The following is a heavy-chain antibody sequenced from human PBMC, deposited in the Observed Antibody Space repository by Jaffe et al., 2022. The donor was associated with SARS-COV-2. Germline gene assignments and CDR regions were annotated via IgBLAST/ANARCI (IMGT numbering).Heavy chain of an antibody. Sequence: EVQLVESGGGLVKPGGSLRLSCAASGFTFNTFTMNWVRQAPGKGLEWVSSISSSSGHRSYADSVKGRFAISRDNAKNSLYLQMNSLRAEDTAVYYCARGGWFDQVPHKYSSSLAEFDYWGQGTLVTVSS. CDR3: ARGGWFDQVPHKYSSSLAEFDY. J-gene: IGHJ4*02. D-gene: IGHD6-6*01. V-gene: IGHV3-21*01. CDR2: ISSSSGHR. CDR1: GFTFNTFT.